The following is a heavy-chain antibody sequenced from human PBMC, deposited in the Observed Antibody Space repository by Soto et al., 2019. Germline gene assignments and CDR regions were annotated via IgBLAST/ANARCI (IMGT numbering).Heavy chain of an antibody. CDR3: ARGHVDTATNWFDP. V-gene: IGHV4-38-2*01. Sequence: PSETLSLTXAVSGYSISSGYYWGWIRQPPGKGLEWIGSIYHSGSTYYNPSLKSRVTISVDTSKNQFSLKLSSVTAADTAVYYCARGHVDTATNWFDPWGQGTLVTVSS. D-gene: IGHD5-18*01. J-gene: IGHJ5*02. CDR1: GYSISSGYY. CDR2: IYHSGST.